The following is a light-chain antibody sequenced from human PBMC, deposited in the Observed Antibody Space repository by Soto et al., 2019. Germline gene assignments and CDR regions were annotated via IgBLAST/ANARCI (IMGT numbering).Light chain of an antibody. Sequence: EIVLTQSPGTLSLSPGERATLSCRASQSVSSSYLAWYQQKPGQAPRLLIYGASSRATGIPDRFSGSGSGTDFTLTISRLEPEDFAVHYCQQYGTSRTFGQGTQVEIK. J-gene: IGKJ1*01. CDR2: GAS. CDR3: QQYGTSRT. V-gene: IGKV3-20*01. CDR1: QSVSSSY.